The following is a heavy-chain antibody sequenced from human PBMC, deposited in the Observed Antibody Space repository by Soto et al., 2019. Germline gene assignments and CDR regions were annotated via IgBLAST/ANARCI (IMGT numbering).Heavy chain of an antibody. CDR1: GGSISSGGYS. J-gene: IGHJ6*02. CDR2: IYHSGST. V-gene: IGHV4-30-2*01. CDR3: ARVKCVSHYYYSYGMDV. Sequence: PSETLSLTCAVSGGSISSGGYSWSWIRQPPGKGLEWIGYIYHSGSTYYNPSLKSRVTISVDTSKNQFSLKLSSVTAADTAVYYCARVKCVSHYYYSYGMDVWGQGTLVTVSS.